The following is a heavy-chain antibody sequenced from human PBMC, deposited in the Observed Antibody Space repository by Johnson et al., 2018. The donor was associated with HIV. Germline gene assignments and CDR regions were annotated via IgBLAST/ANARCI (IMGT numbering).Heavy chain of an antibody. CDR1: GPTSDDYG. V-gene: IGHV3-20*04. D-gene: IGHD6-19*01. J-gene: IGHJ3*01. CDR2: ISWAGGST. Sequence: VQLVESGGGVVRPGGSLRLSCAASGPTSDDYGMSWVRQAPGKGLEWVPFISWAGGSTYYAAPVKGRFTISRDNSKNTLYLQMKSLRPEDTSIYYCAKDDNLGVWYSDAFDVWGQGTVVTVSS. CDR3: AKDDNLGVWYSDAFDV.